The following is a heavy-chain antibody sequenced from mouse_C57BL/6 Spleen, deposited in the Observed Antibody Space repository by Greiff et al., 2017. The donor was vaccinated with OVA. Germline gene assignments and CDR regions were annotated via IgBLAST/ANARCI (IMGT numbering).Heavy chain of an antibody. CDR3: ARSGTTVDY. J-gene: IGHJ2*01. CDR2: INPYNGGT. D-gene: IGHD1-1*01. Sequence: EVQLQQSGPVLVKPGASVKMSCKASGYTFTDYYMNWVKQSHGKSLEWIGVINPYNGGTSYNQKFKGKATLTVDKSSSTAYMELNSLTSEDSAVYYCARSGTTVDYWGQGTTLTVSS. CDR1: GYTFTDYY. V-gene: IGHV1-19*01.